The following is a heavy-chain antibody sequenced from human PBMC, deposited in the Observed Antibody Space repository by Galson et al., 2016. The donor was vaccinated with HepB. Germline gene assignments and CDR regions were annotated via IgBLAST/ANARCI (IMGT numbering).Heavy chain of an antibody. V-gene: IGHV3-9*01. CDR2: INWNTGSI. D-gene: IGHD6-19*01. J-gene: IGHJ4*02. CDR1: GFTFDDYA. CDR3: AKGSSGWLGGDF. Sequence: SCAASGFTFDDYAMHWVRQAPGKGLEWVSGINWNTGSIGYADSVKGRFSISRDNAKKSLYLQMNSLRAEDTALYYCAKGSSGWLGGDFWGQGSLVTVSS.